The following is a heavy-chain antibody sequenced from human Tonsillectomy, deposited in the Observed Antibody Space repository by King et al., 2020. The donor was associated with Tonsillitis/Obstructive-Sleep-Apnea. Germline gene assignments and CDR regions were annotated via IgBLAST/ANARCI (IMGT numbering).Heavy chain of an antibody. D-gene: IGHD2-2*02. J-gene: IGHJ5*02. CDR2: IKPSGGST. Sequence: VQLVESGAEVKKPGASVKVSCKASGYTFTSYYMHWVRQAPGQGLEWMGIIKPSGGSTSYAQKFQGRVTMTRDTSTITVYMELSSLRAEATAVYYCARWVGVVPAAIPYNWFDPWGQGTLVTVSS. CDR1: GYTFTSYY. CDR3: ARWVGVVPAAIPYNWFDP. V-gene: IGHV1-46*01.